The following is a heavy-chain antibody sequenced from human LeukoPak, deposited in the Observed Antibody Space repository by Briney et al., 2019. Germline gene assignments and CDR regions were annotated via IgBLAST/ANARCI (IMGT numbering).Heavy chain of an antibody. D-gene: IGHD5-24*01. CDR3: AKVATMAFRPVDF. J-gene: IGHJ4*02. Sequence: GRSLRLSCAASGFTFSSYAMSWVRQAPGKGLEWVSSISGSGGSTNYADSVKGRFTISRDNSKNALYLRMNSLRAEDTAVYYCAKVATMAFRPVDFWGQGTLVAVSS. CDR2: ISGSGGST. V-gene: IGHV3-23*01. CDR1: GFTFSSYA.